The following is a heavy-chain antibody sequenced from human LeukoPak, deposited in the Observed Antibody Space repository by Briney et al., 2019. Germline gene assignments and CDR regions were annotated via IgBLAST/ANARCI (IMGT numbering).Heavy chain of an antibody. CDR3: ARMAAAGKGNYYGMDV. D-gene: IGHD6-13*01. V-gene: IGHV3-66*01. J-gene: IGHJ6*02. Sequence: PGGSLRLSCAASGFTVTSNYMNWVRQAPGKGLEWVSVIYSGGNTYCGDSVKGRFIISRDNSKNTLYLQMNSLRDEDTAEYYCARMAAAGKGNYYGMDVWGQGTTVTISS. CDR1: GFTVTSNY. CDR2: IYSGGNT.